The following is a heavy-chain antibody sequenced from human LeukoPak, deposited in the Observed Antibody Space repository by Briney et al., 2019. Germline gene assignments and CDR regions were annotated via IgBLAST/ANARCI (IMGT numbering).Heavy chain of an antibody. V-gene: IGHV4-39*06. CDR3: ARGDSLDV. D-gene: IGHD2-21*01. CDR1: GGSVSSGSYY. Sequence: SETLSLTCTVSGGSVSSGSYYWSWIRQPPGRGLEWIGEINHSGSTNYNPSLKSRVTISVDTSKNQFPLKLSSVTAADTAVYYCARGDSLDVWGQGTTVTVSS. J-gene: IGHJ6*02. CDR2: INHSGST.